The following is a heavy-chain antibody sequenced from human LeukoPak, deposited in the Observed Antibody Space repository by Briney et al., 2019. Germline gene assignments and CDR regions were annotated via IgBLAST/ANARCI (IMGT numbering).Heavy chain of an antibody. D-gene: IGHD3-10*01. CDR1: GFTFTSYY. V-gene: IGHV1-46*01. Sequence: PGRSLRLSCAASGFTFTSYYMHWVRQAPGQGLEWMGIINPSGGSTSYAQKFQGRVTMTRDTSTSTVYMELSSLRSDDTSVYYCAREGYGSGRRLGMDVWGQGTTVTVSS. CDR3: AREGYGSGRRLGMDV. CDR2: INPSGGST. J-gene: IGHJ6*02.